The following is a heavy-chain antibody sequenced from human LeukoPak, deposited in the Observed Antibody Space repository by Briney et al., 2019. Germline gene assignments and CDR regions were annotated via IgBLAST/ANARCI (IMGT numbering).Heavy chain of an antibody. CDR2: INHSGST. CDR1: GGSFSGYY. V-gene: IGHV4-34*01. Sequence: SETPSLTCAVYGGSFSGYYWSWIRQPPGKGLEWIGEINHSGSTNYNPSLKSRVTISVDTSKNQFSLKLSSVTAADTAVYYCAREGDYDYVWGSYPWGYWGQGTLVTVSS. J-gene: IGHJ4*02. CDR3: AREGDYDYVWGSYPWGY. D-gene: IGHD3-16*02.